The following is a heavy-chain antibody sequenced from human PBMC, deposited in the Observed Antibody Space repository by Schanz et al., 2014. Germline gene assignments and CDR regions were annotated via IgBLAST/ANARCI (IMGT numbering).Heavy chain of an antibody. J-gene: IGHJ4*03. CDR1: GYTFSSYG. CDR2: INPNSGTT. V-gene: IGHV1-2*04. CDR3: ARGGYSSGWYDRDIAHFDY. Sequence: QVQLVQSGAEVKKPGASVKVSCKASGYTFSSYGITWVRQAPGQGLEWMGWINPNSGTTNYAQKFQGWVTMTRDTSISTAYMELSRLKSDDPAVYYGARGGYSSGWYDRDIAHFDYWGQGTTITVSS. D-gene: IGHD6-19*01.